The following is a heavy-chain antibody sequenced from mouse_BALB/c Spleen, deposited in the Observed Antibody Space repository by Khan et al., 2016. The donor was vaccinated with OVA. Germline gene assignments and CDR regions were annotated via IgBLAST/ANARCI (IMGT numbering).Heavy chain of an antibody. Sequence: VQLQESGPEPVRPGASVKISCKGSGYTFADSAMHWVRQSHAKSLEWIGVISTYYGNIKYNQKFEGRATMTVDKSSSTAYLELARLTSEDSAVYFCTRDGISEFTYWGQGTLVTVSA. CDR2: ISTYYGNI. V-gene: IGHV1S137*01. CDR1: GYTFADSA. D-gene: IGHD2-3*01. CDR3: TRDGISEFTY. J-gene: IGHJ3*01.